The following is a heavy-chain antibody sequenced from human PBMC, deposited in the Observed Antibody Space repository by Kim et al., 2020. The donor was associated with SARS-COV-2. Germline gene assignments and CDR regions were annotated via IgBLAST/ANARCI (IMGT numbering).Heavy chain of an antibody. D-gene: IGHD1-26*01. J-gene: IGHJ3*02. Sequence: SVKVSCKASGGTFSSYAISWVRQAPGQELEWMGGIIPIFGTANYAQKFQGRVTITADESTSTAYMELSSLRSEDTAVYYCARDRDSGSYYAFDIWGQGTMVTVSS. CDR3: ARDRDSGSYYAFDI. CDR1: GGTFSSYA. V-gene: IGHV1-69*13. CDR2: IIPIFGTA.